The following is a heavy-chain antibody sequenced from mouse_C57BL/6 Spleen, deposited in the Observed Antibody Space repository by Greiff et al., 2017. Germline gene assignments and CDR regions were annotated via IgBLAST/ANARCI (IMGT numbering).Heavy chain of an antibody. D-gene: IGHD2-3*01. CDR3: ARAHCDDDYAIDY. CDR1: GYTFTSYW. CDR2: INPSGSYT. V-gene: IGHV1-7*01. J-gene: IGHJ4*01. Sequence: VKLVESGADLAKPGASVKLSCKASGYTFTSYWMHWVKQRPGQGLEWIGDINPSGSYTTSNQKFKDKATLTADKSSSTAYQQLSSMTYEDAADYYCARAHCDDDYAIDYWGQGTSVTVS.